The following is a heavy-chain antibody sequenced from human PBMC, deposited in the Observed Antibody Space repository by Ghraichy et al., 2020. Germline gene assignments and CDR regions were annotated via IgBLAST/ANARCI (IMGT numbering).Heavy chain of an antibody. CDR3: ARDAGYCASTACHWNFDY. CDR2: INDDGSEK. Sequence: GGSLRLSCAASGFTFTSYWMAWVRQAPGKGLEWVAIINDDGSEKYYVDSVKGRFTISRDNAKNSLFLQMNTVRAEDTAVYYCARDAGYCASTACHWNFDYWCQETLVTVSS. V-gene: IGHV3-7*01. J-gene: IGHJ4*02. CDR1: GFTFTSYW. D-gene: IGHD2-2*01.